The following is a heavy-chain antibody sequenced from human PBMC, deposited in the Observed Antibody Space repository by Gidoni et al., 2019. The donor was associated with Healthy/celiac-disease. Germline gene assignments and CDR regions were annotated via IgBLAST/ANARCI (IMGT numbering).Heavy chain of an antibody. CDR2: ISSSGSTI. CDR1: GFTFRSYS. J-gene: IGHJ4*02. D-gene: IGHD3-3*01. V-gene: IGHV3-21*01. Sequence: EVQLVESGGGLVKPGGSLRLSCSASGFTFRSYSMHWVRQAPGKGLEWVSSISSSGSTIYYADSVKGRFTISRDNAKNSLYLQMNSLRAEDTAVYYCARDQEAVPYYDFWSDNLGDFDYWGQGTLVTVSS. CDR3: ARDQEAVPYYDFWSDNLGDFDY.